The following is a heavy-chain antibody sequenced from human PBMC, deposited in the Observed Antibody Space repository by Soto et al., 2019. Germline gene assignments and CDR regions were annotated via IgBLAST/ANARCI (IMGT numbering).Heavy chain of an antibody. J-gene: IGHJ5*02. Sequence: ASVKVSCKASGYTFTSYGISWVRQAPGQGLEWMGWISAYNGNTNYAQKQQGRVTMTTDTSTSTANKEMRSLRSDDTAVCYCARVKGSGYHNWFDPWGQGTLVTVSS. CDR2: ISAYNGNT. CDR3: ARVKGSGYHNWFDP. V-gene: IGHV1-18*01. D-gene: IGHD3-22*01. CDR1: GYTFTSYG.